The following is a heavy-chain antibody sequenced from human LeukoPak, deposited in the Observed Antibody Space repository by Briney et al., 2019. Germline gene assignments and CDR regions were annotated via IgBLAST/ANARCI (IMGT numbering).Heavy chain of an antibody. CDR2: ISSSSSYI. CDR1: GFTFSSYS. Sequence: GGSLRLSCAASGFTFSSYSMNWARQAPGKGLEWVSSISSSSSYIYYADSVKGRFTISRDNAKNSLYLQMNSLRAEDTAVYYCASGEYSYGYTQDYWGQGTLVTVSS. D-gene: IGHD5-18*01. CDR3: ASGEYSYGYTQDY. J-gene: IGHJ4*02. V-gene: IGHV3-21*01.